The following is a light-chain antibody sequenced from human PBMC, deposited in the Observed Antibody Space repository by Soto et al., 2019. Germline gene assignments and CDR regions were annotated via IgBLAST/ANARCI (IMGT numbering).Light chain of an antibody. J-gene: IGLJ1*01. CDR1: RSDVGGYNY. V-gene: IGLV2-14*01. Sequence: QSALTQPACVSGSLGQSITISCTGTRSDVGGYNYVSWYQQHPGKAPKLMIYEVSNRPSGVSNRFSGSKSGNTASLTISGLQAEDEADYYCSSYTSSSIDYVFGTGTKLTDL. CDR3: SSYTSSSIDYV. CDR2: EVS.